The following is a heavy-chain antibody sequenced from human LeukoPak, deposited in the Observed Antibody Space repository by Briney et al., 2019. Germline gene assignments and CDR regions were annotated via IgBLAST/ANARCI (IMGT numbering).Heavy chain of an antibody. D-gene: IGHD2-21*01. CDR1: GFTFSNYA. V-gene: IGHV3-33*01. CDR2: VWSDEINK. CDR3: ARDIHAFDI. Sequence: PGRSLRLSCAASGFTFSNYAMNWVRQAPGKGLEWVAVVWSDEINKYYADSVRGRFTISRDNSKNTLYLQMNSLRAEDTAVYYCARDIHAFDIWGQGTMVTVSS. J-gene: IGHJ3*02.